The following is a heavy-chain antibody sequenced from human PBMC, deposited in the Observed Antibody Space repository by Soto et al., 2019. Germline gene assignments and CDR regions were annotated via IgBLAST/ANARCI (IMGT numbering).Heavy chain of an antibody. CDR1: GFTFSGYW. D-gene: IGHD5-12*01. V-gene: IGHV3-74*03. CDR3: ARGSEANYYYYGMDV. Sequence: GGSLRLSCAASGFTFSGYWMHWVRQAPGKGLVWVSHISYDGTETTYADSVKGRFTISRDNPKSTLYLQMNSVRAEDTSVYYCARGSEANYYYYGMDVWGQGTTVAVSS. J-gene: IGHJ6*02. CDR2: ISYDGTET.